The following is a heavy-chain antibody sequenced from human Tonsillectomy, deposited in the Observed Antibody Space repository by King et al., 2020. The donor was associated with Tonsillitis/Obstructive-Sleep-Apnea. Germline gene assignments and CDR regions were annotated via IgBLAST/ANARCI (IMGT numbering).Heavy chain of an antibody. J-gene: IGHJ6*03. V-gene: IGHV3-30*18. D-gene: IGHD2-2*01. CDR3: AKDYGVDIVVVSWYMDV. CDR1: GFTFSSYG. Sequence: VQLVESGGGVVQPGRSLRLSCAASGFTFSSYGMHWVRQAPGKGLEWVAVISYDGSNKYYADSVKGRFTISRDNSKNTLYLQMNSLRAEDTAVYYCAKDYGVDIVVVSWYMDVWGKGTTVTVSS. CDR2: ISYDGSNK.